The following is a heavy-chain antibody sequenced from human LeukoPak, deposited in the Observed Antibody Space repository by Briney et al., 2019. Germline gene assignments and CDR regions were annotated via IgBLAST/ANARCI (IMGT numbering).Heavy chain of an antibody. CDR2: FYYSGTA. CDR1: GGSISTYY. CDR3: GTSTTNVLNGYYDY. J-gene: IGHJ4*02. Sequence: PSETLSLTCTVSGGSISTYYWSWIRQPPGKGLEWLGYFYYSGTANYNPPLQNRLTISLDTSQFSLKLSSVTAADTAVYYCGTSTTNVLNGYYDYWGLGTLVTVSS. V-gene: IGHV4-59*08. D-gene: IGHD3-9*01.